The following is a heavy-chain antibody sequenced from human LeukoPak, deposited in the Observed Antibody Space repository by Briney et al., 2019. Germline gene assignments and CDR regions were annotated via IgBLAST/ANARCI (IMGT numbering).Heavy chain of an antibody. CDR1: GGTFSSYA. CDR2: IIPIFGTA. J-gene: IGHJ4*02. CDR3: AFLTRGYPYY. Sequence: ASVKVSCKASGGTFSSYAISWVRQAPGQGLEWMGGIIPIFGTANYAQKFQGRVTITADESTSTAYMELSSLRSEDTAVYYCAFLTRGYPYYWGQGTLVTVSS. D-gene: IGHD5-12*01. V-gene: IGHV1-69*13.